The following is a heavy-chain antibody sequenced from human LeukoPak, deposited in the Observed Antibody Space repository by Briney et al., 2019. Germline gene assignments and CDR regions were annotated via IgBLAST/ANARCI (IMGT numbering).Heavy chain of an antibody. CDR2: ISAYNCNT. D-gene: IGHD2-8*01. CDR1: GYTFTSYG. CDR3: ARDASHHPNFN. J-gene: IGHJ4*02. Sequence: ASVKVSCKASGYTFTSYGISWVRQAPGQGREGIGWISAYNCNTNYAQKLQGRVPMPTDTSTSTAYMELRSLRSDDPAVYYCARDASHHPNFNWGQGTLVTVSS. V-gene: IGHV1-18*01.